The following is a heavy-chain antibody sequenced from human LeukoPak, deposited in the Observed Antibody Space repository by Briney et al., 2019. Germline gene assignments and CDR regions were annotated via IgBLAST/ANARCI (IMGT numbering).Heavy chain of an antibody. V-gene: IGHV3-30*02. CDR1: GFTFSAYG. D-gene: IGHD6-13*01. CDR3: AGSSSWYNWFDP. Sequence: GGSLRLSCEASGFTFSAYGMYWVRQAPGKGLEWVTFIRYDGINKYYADSVKGRFTISRDNSKNTLYLQMNSLRAEDTAVYYCAGSSSWYNWFDPWGQGTLVTVSS. J-gene: IGHJ5*02. CDR2: IRYDGINK.